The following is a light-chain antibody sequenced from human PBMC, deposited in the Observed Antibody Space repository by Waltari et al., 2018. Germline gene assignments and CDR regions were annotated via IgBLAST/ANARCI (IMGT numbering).Light chain of an antibody. CDR3: QQYHSLPLT. CDR1: QNVLYSSNNNNY. J-gene: IGKJ4*01. V-gene: IGKV4-1*01. CDR2: WAS. Sequence: DIVMTQSPDSLAVSLGERATINSKSSQNVLYSSNNNNYLAWYQQKAGQPPKLLIYWASARESGVPDRFSGSGSGTDFTLTISSLQAEDVAVYYCQQYHSLPLTFGGGTKVDIK.